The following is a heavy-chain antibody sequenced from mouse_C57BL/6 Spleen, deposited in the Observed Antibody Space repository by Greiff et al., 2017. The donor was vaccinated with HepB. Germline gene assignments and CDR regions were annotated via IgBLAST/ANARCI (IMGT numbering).Heavy chain of an antibody. CDR2: IDPSDSYT. Sequence: VKLQQPGAELVMPGASVKLSCKASGYTFTSYWMHWVKQRPGQGLEWIGEIDPSDSYTNYNQKFKGKSTLTVDKSSSTAYMQLSSLTSEDSAVYYCARWGDYYGSSTWFAYWGQGTLVTVSA. J-gene: IGHJ3*01. V-gene: IGHV1-69*01. CDR3: ARWGDYYGSSTWFAY. CDR1: GYTFTSYW. D-gene: IGHD1-1*01.